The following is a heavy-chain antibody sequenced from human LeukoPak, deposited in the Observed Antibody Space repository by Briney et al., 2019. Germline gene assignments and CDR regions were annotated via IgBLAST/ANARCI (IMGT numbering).Heavy chain of an antibody. CDR3: ARSYGYCSGGSCYSYAFDI. CDR1: GYSFTSYW. CDR2: IYPGDSDT. J-gene: IGHJ3*02. V-gene: IGHV5-51*07. D-gene: IGHD2-15*01. Sequence: GESLKISCKGSGYSFTSYWIGWVHQMPGKGLEWMGIIYPGDSDTRYSPSFQGQVTISADKSISTAYLQWSSLKASDTAMYYCARSYGYCSGGSCYSYAFDIWGQGTMVTVSS.